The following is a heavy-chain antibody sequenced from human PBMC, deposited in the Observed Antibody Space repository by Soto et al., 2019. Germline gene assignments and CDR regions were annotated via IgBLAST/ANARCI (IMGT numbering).Heavy chain of an antibody. CDR1: GLTFTSSA. V-gene: IGHV1-58*01. J-gene: IGHJ4*02. D-gene: IGHD1-1*01. CDR3: AADPPDVTKSPNDDHY. CDR2: IVVGSGNT. Sequence: SVKVSCKASGLTFTSSAVQWVRQVRGQRLEWIGWIVVGSGNTNYAQKFQERVTITRDMSTSTAYMELSSLRSEDTAVYYCAADPPDVTKSPNDDHYWGQGTLVTVSS.